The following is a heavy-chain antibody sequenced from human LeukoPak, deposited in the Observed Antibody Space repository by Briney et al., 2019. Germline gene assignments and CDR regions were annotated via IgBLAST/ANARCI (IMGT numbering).Heavy chain of an antibody. D-gene: IGHD3-10*01. CDR2: ISSSSSYI. Sequence: GGSLRLSCAASGFTFSSYSMNWVRQAPGKGLEWVSSISSSSSYIYYADSVKGRFTISRDNAKNSLYLQMNSLRAEDTAVYYCARDLRMVRGVITQGSWYFDYWGQGTLVTVSS. CDR3: ARDLRMVRGVITQGSWYFDY. V-gene: IGHV3-21*01. J-gene: IGHJ4*02. CDR1: GFTFSSYS.